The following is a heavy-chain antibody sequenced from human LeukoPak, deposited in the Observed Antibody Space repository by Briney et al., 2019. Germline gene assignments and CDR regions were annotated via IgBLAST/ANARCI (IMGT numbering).Heavy chain of an antibody. CDR1: GFTFSSYA. V-gene: IGHV3-23*01. CDR3: AKDLENYDILTGYSENDY. Sequence: GGSLRLSCAASGFTFSSYAMSWVRQAPGKGLEWVSAISGSGGSTYYADSVKGRFTISRDNSKNTLYLQMNSLRAEDTAVYYCAKDLENYDILTGYSENDYWGQGTLVTVSS. CDR2: ISGSGGST. J-gene: IGHJ4*02. D-gene: IGHD3-9*01.